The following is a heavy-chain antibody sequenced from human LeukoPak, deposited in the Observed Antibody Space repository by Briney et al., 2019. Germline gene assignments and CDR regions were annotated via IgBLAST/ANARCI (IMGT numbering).Heavy chain of an antibody. CDR1: GYTFTVYY. J-gene: IGHJ4*02. Sequence: ASMKVSCAASGYTFTVYYMHWGRHPPGQGLEWMGWINPNSGDTKYAQKFQGRVTMTRDTSISTAYMELSRLRSDDTAVYYCARDTSFDYWGQGTLVTVSS. V-gene: IGHV1-2*02. CDR3: ARDTSFDY. CDR2: INPNSGDT. D-gene: IGHD1-1*01.